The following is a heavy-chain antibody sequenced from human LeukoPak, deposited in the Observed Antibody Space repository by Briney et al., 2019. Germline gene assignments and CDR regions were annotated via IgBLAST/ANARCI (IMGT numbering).Heavy chain of an antibody. CDR3: ARLPGGAFDI. CDR1: GVSISSYY. J-gene: IGHJ3*02. Sequence: PSETLSLTCTVSGVSISSYYWSWIRQPPGKGLEGIGYIYTSGSTNYNPSLKSRVTISVDTSKNQFSLKLSSVTAADTAVYYCARLPGGAFDIWGQGTMVTVSS. CDR2: IYTSGST. V-gene: IGHV4-4*09. D-gene: IGHD1-14*01.